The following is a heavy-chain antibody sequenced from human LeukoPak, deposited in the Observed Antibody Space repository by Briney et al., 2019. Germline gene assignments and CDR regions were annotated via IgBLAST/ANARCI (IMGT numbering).Heavy chain of an antibody. CDR2: IQQDGSDK. Sequence: PGGSLRLSCAASGFTFSSSWMSWVRQAPGKGLEWVANIQQDGSDKYYVDSVKGRFTISRDNAKNSLYLQMNSLRAEDTAVYYCARDGFGGFGELSYSYYYYYYMDVWGKGTTVTVSS. J-gene: IGHJ6*03. CDR1: GFTFSSSW. D-gene: IGHD3-10*01. V-gene: IGHV3-7*01. CDR3: ARDGFGGFGELSYSYYYYYYMDV.